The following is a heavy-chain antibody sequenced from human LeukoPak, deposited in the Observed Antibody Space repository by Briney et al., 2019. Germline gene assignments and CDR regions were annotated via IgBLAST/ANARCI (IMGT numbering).Heavy chain of an antibody. CDR3: AREGAYRTSSPAGY. Sequence: GGSLRLSCAASGFTFTNYAMSWVRQAPGKGLEGVANINQDGSEKYFVDSVKGRFTISRDNAKNSLYLQMNSLRAEDTAVYYCAREGAYRTSSPAGYWGQGTLVTVSS. D-gene: IGHD6-6*01. CDR2: INQDGSEK. CDR1: GFTFTNYA. J-gene: IGHJ4*02. V-gene: IGHV3-7*01.